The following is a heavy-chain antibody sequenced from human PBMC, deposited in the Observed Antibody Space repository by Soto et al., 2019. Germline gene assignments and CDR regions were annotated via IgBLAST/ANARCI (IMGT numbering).Heavy chain of an antibody. V-gene: IGHV3-23*01. Sequence: GSLRLSCVASGITFGSRAMSWVRQAPGEGLEWVSSITDSGGDAKYADSVRGRFTISRDNSKNMVFLQMNSLRAEDTALYYCAKNGLDNSPSAIDSWGPGTLVTVSS. CDR3: AKNGLDNSPSAIDS. D-gene: IGHD2-8*01. CDR1: GITFGSRA. CDR2: ITDSGGDA. J-gene: IGHJ4*02.